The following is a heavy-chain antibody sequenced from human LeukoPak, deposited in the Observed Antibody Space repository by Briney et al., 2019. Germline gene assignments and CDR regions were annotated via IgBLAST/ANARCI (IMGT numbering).Heavy chain of an antibody. CDR2: IWSGASSG. V-gene: IGHV3-33*01. J-gene: IGHJ6*03. CDR1: GFIFSDHG. D-gene: IGHD1-20*01. Sequence: GGSLRLSCAASGFIFSDHGMHWVRQAPGKGLEWVALIWSGASSGLYAGSVKGRFTISRDTNTLYLQMNSLRAEDTAVYYCARDNWNDAKYYMDVWGKGTTVTVSS. CDR3: ARDNWNDAKYYMDV.